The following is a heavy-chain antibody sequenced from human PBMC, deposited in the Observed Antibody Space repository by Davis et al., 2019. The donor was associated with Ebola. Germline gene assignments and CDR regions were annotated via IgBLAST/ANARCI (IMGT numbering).Heavy chain of an antibody. Sequence: GGSLRLSCAASGFIFSSYVMSWVRQAPGKGLEWVSTLGVGADTYYADSVKGRFTISRDNSKNTLYLQMNGLRVEDTAIYYCAKDTSNIWFDIWGQGTNVTVSS. D-gene: IGHD1-26*01. CDR2: LGVGADT. CDR3: AKDTSNIWFDI. V-gene: IGHV3-23*01. J-gene: IGHJ3*02. CDR1: GFIFSSYV.